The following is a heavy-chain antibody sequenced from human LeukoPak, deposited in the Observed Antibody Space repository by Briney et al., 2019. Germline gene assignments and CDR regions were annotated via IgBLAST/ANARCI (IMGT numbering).Heavy chain of an antibody. CDR2: ISWNSGSI. Sequence: GGSLRLSCAASGFTFDDYAMHWVRQAPGKGLEWVSGISWNSGSIGYADSVKGRFTISRDNAKNSLYLQMNSLRAEDTASYYCAKDLLRPGYSSSWYVMDVWGKGTTVTVSS. CDR1: GFTFDDYA. V-gene: IGHV3-9*01. CDR3: AKDLLRPGYSSSWYVMDV. J-gene: IGHJ6*04. D-gene: IGHD6-13*01.